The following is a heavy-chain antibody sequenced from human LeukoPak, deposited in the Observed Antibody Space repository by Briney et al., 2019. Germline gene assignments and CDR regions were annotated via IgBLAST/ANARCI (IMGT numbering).Heavy chain of an antibody. CDR2: ISYDGSNK. J-gene: IGHJ3*02. CDR1: GFTFSSYA. CDR3: ARDSLSKALDI. V-gene: IGHV3-30-3*01. Sequence: GRSLRLSCAASGFTFSSYAMHWVRQAPGKGLEWVAVISYDGSNKYYAGSVKGRFTISRDNSKNTLCLQMNSLRAEDTAVYYCARDSLSKALDIWGQGTMVTVSS. D-gene: IGHD2-2*01.